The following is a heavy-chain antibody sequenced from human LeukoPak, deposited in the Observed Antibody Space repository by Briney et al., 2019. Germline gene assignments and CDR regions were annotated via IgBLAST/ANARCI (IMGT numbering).Heavy chain of an antibody. CDR1: GFTFSGYA. J-gene: IGHJ4*02. V-gene: IGHV3-23*01. D-gene: IGHD3-22*01. Sequence: GGSLRLSCAASGFTFSGYAMSWVRQAPGKGLEWVSAISGSGGSTYYADSVKGRFTISRDNSKNTLYLQMNSLRAEDTAVYYCAKDRDDSSGYNPLADYWGQGTLVTVSS. CDR3: AKDRDDSSGYNPLADY. CDR2: ISGSGGST.